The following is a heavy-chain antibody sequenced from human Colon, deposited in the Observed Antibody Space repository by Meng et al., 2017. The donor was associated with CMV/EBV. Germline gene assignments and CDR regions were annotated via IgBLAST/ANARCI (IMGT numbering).Heavy chain of an antibody. CDR3: ARGDSSSPGEFDY. Sequence: GGSLRLSCAASGFTSSSYSMNWVRQAPGKGLEWVSSISSSSSYIYYADSVKGRFTISRDNAKNSLYLQMNSLRAEATAVYYCARGDSSSPGEFDYWGQGTLVTVSS. D-gene: IGHD6-6*01. J-gene: IGHJ4*02. CDR1: GFTSSSYS. CDR2: ISSSSSYI. V-gene: IGHV3-21*01.